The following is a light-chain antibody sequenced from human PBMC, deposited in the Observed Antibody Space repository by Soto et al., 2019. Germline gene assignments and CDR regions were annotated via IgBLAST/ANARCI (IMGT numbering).Light chain of an antibody. Sequence: QSALTQPASVSGSPGQSITISCTGTSSDVGGYNYVSWYQQHPGKAPKLTIYDVSNRPAGVSNRVSGSKAGNTASLTISGLQAEDEADYYCSSYTSSSTLYVVFGGGTKLTVL. CDR1: SSDVGGYNY. CDR2: DVS. CDR3: SSYTSSSTLYVV. V-gene: IGLV2-14*01. J-gene: IGLJ2*01.